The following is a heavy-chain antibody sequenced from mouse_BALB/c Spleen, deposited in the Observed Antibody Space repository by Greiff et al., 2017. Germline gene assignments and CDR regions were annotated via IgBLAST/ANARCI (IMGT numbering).Heavy chain of an antibody. D-gene: IGHD1-1*01. J-gene: IGHJ2*01. CDR3: ARIGYYGSSDY. Sequence: LVESGPELVKPGASVKMSCKASGYTFTSYVMHWVKQKPGQGLEWIGYINPYNDGTKYNEKFKGKATLTSDKSSSTAYMELSSLTSEDSAVYYCARIGYYGSSDYWGQGTTLTVSS. V-gene: IGHV1-14*01. CDR1: GYTFTSYV. CDR2: INPYNDGT.